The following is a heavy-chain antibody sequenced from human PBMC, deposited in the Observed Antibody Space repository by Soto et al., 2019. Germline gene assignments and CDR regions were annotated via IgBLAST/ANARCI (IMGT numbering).Heavy chain of an antibody. J-gene: IGHJ6*03. CDR2: ISGSGGST. V-gene: IGHV3-23*01. CDR1: GFTFSSYA. CDR3: AKGGTTFYPYYYYMDV. Sequence: GGSLRLSCAASGFTFSSYAMSWVRQAPGKGLEWVSAISGSGGSTYYADSVKGRFTISRDNSKNTLYLQMNSLRAEDTAVYYCAKGGTTFYPYYYYMDVWGKGTTVTVSS. D-gene: IGHD4-17*01.